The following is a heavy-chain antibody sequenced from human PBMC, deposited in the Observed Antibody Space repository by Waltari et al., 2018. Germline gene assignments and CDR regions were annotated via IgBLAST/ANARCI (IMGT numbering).Heavy chain of an antibody. D-gene: IGHD3-10*01. V-gene: IGHV3-49*03. CDR2: IRSKRCGGTT. CDR3: SRVSLVRGVLSYYFDY. Sequence: EVQLVESGGGLVQPGRSLRLSCTTSGFSFGDYAMSWLRQAPGKGQEWVGFIRSKRCGGTTEHSASVKGRFLRSRDDSKSIVYLQMNSLKTEDTAVYYCSRVSLVRGVLSYYFDYWGQGTLVTVSS. CDR1: GFSFGDYA. J-gene: IGHJ4*02.